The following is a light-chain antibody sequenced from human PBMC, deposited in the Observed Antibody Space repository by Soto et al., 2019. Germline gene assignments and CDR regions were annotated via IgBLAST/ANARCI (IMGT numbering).Light chain of an antibody. CDR2: DVN. J-gene: IGLJ2*01. V-gene: IGLV2-11*01. CDR3: CSYAGSYTYVV. CDR1: SSDVGGYNY. Sequence: QSALTQPRSVSGAPGQSVTISCTGASSDVGGYNYVSWFQQHPCKAPKLMIYDVNKRPSGVPDRFSGSKSGNTASLTISGLQAEDEADYYCCSYAGSYTYVVFGEGTKVTVL.